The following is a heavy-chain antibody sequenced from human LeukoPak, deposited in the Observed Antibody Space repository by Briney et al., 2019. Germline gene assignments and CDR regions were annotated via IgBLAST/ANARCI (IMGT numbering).Heavy chain of an antibody. J-gene: IGHJ4*02. D-gene: IGHD1-26*01. CDR1: GFTFSSYW. V-gene: IGHV3-74*01. CDR3: ARGLYSRSSYTKGY. CDR2: IDSDGSRT. Sequence: GGSLRLSCAASGFTFSSYWMHWVRQVPGKGLVWVSRIDSDGSRTTYADSVKGRFTTSRDNAKNTLYLQMNSLRAEDTAVYYCARGLYSRSSYTKGYWGQGTLVTVSS.